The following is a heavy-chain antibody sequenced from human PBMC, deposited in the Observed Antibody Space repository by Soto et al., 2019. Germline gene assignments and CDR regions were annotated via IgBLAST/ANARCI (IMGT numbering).Heavy chain of an antibody. V-gene: IGHV1-69*13. J-gene: IGHJ3*02. CDR3: ARGREVQRWTRLYAFDI. D-gene: IGHD1-26*01. CDR1: GGTFSSYA. Sequence: SVKVSCKASGGTFSSYAISWVRQAPGQGLEWMGGIIPIFGTANYAQKFQGRVTITADESTSPAYMELSSLRSEDTAVYYCARGREVQRWTRLYAFDIWGQGTMVTVSS. CDR2: IIPIFGTA.